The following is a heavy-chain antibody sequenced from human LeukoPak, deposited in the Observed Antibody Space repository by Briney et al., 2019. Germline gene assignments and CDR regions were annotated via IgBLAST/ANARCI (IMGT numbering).Heavy chain of an antibody. CDR1: GFTLSSYA. J-gene: IGHJ3*02. CDR3: ARWALGGYYDSTEAFDI. V-gene: IGHV3-53*01. D-gene: IGHD3-22*01. Sequence: GGSLRLSCAASGFTLSSYAMSWVRQAPGKGLEWVSVIYSGGSTYYADSVKGRFTISRDNSKNTLYLQMNSLRAEDTAVYYCARWALGGYYDSTEAFDIWGQGTMVTVSS. CDR2: IYSGGST.